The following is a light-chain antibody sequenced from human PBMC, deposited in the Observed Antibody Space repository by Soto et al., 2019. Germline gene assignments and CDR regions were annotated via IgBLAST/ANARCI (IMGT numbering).Light chain of an antibody. Sequence: EIVLTQSPGTLSVSPGERVTLACRASQSVSSRLFAWYQQKPGQTPRLLIYGASHRATGTPDRFSGGGSGTDYTLTINRVEPEDTAVYYCQQYGSSPLTFGQGTRLEIK. CDR1: QSVSSRL. CDR2: GAS. CDR3: QQYGSSPLT. J-gene: IGKJ5*01. V-gene: IGKV3-20*01.